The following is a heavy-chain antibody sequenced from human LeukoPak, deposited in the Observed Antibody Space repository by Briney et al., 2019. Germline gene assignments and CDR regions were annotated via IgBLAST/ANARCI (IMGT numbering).Heavy chain of an antibody. CDR2: INAGNGNT. J-gene: IGHJ6*02. CDR3: ARGPNGSGGSELMEV. V-gene: IGHV1-3*01. D-gene: IGHD3-10*01. Sequence: ASVKVSCKASGYTFTSYAMHWVRQAPGQRLEWMGWINAGNGNTKYSQKFQGRVTITRDTSASTAYMELSSLRSEDTAVYYCARGPNGSGGSELMEVWGQGTTVTVSS. CDR1: GYTFTSYA.